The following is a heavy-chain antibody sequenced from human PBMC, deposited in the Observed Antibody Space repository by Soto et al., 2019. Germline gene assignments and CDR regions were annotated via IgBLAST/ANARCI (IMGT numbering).Heavy chain of an antibody. J-gene: IGHJ3*02. CDR1: GGTFSSYA. V-gene: IGHV1-69*06. CDR3: AGRSRIGYSSCSGAFDI. CDR2: IIPIFGTA. D-gene: IGHD3-22*01. Sequence: QVQLVQSGAEVKKPGSSVKVSCKASGGTFSSYAISWVRQAPGQGLEWRGGIIPIFGTANDAQKFQGRVTIPADKSTRTDDMELSSLRSEDTVVYYCAGRSRIGYSSCSGAFDIWGQGTMVTVSS.